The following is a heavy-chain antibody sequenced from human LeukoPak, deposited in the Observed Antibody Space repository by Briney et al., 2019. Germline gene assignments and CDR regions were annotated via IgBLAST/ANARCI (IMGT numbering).Heavy chain of an antibody. J-gene: IGHJ5*02. D-gene: IGHD4-11*01. CDR3: ARRGDYSNYYWFDP. V-gene: IGHV4-59*08. CDR1: GGSISSYY. CDR2: IYYSGST. Sequence: SETLSLTCTVSGGSISSYYWSWIRQPPGKGLEWIGYIYYSGSTNYNPSLKSRVTISVDTFKNQFSLKLSSVTAADTAVYYCARRGDYSNYYWFDPWGQGTLVTVSS.